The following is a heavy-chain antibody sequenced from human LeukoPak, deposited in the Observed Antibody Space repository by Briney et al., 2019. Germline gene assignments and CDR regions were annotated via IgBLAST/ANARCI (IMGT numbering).Heavy chain of an antibody. J-gene: IGHJ4*02. CDR1: GFTFSTYW. Sequence: GGSLRLSCAASGFTFSTYWMSWVRQAPGKGLEWLANIKHDGSEKNYVDSVKGRFTISRDNTKNSVYLQMNSLRAEDTAVYYCARDRTVAGLFACWGQGTLVTVSS. D-gene: IGHD6-19*01. V-gene: IGHV3-7*01. CDR2: IKHDGSEK. CDR3: ARDRTVAGLFAC.